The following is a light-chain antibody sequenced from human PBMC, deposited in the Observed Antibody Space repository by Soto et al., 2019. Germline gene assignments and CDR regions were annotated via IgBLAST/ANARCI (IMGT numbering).Light chain of an antibody. Sequence: QSALTQPASVSGSPGQSIIISCTGTSSDIGGYDYVSWYQQYPGKAPKLMIYDVSNRPSGVSDRFSGSKSANTASLTISGLQAEDEADYYCNSYTTSSSLYVFGTGTKLTVL. V-gene: IGLV2-14*01. J-gene: IGLJ1*01. CDR2: DVS. CDR1: SSDIGGYDY. CDR3: NSYTTSSSLYV.